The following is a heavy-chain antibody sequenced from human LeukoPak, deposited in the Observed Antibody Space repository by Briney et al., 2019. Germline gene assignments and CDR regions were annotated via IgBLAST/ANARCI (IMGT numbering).Heavy chain of an antibody. V-gene: IGHV1-18*01. D-gene: IGHD4-17*01. CDR2: ISAENGNT. CDR1: GYNFGIYG. CDR3: AGAGATVTTNFDN. J-gene: IGHJ4*02. Sequence: GASVTVSCTASGYNFGIYGITWVRQAPGQGLEWMGWISAENGNTNYAQKFQGRVTVTADTSTSTAYLDLRSLRSDDTAVYYCAGAGATVTTNFDNWGQGTLVTVSS.